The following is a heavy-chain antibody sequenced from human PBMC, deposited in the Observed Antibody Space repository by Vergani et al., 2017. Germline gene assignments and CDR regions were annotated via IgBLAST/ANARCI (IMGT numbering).Heavy chain of an antibody. CDR3: AGDGTYYYGSGSFYLFDY. V-gene: IGHV1-18*04. J-gene: IGHJ4*02. Sequence: QVQLVQSGPEVKRPGASVKVSCKTSGYTFFNYGVNWIRRAPGQGFEWLGWIRADTGDTKYSERLQDRVTLTKDSSTNTAYMELRSLKSDDTAVYYCAGDGTYYYGSGSFYLFDYWGQGTLVTVSS. CDR1: GYTFFNYG. D-gene: IGHD3-10*01. CDR2: IRADTGDT.